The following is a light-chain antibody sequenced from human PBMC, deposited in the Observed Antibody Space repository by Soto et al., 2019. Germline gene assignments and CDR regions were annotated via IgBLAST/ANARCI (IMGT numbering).Light chain of an antibody. Sequence: QSVLTQPPSASGSPGQSVTISCTGTSSDVGGYDYVSWYQQHPGKAPKLMIYEVTKRPSGVSNRFSGSKSGNTASLTISGLQAEDEADYYCCSYAGSSTLYVFGTGTKVTV. CDR1: SSDVGGYDY. J-gene: IGLJ1*01. CDR2: EVT. V-gene: IGLV2-23*02. CDR3: CSYAGSSTLYV.